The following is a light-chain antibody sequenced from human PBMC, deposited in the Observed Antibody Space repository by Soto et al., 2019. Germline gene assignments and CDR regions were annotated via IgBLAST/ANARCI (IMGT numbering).Light chain of an antibody. CDR1: QNVRYNY. V-gene: IGKV3-20*01. Sequence: EILLTQSPGTLSLSPGETATLSCRASQNVRYNYLAWYQQRPGQPPRLLIHAAASRTSGIPDRFSGSVSGTDFILTIRRLEPEDFAVYWCQQYDSSPRTFGQGTKVEIK. CDR2: AAA. J-gene: IGKJ1*01. CDR3: QQYDSSPRT.